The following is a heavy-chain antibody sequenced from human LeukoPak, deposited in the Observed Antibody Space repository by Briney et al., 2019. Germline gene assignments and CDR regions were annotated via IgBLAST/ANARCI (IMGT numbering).Heavy chain of an antibody. CDR1: GFTFSDYY. CDR3: ARVGPARRSEGFDY. CDR2: ISSSSYT. V-gene: IGHV3-11*06. J-gene: IGHJ4*02. Sequence: GGSLRLSCAASGFTFSDYYMSWIRQAPGKGLEWVSYISSSSYTNYADSVKGRFTISRDNAKNSLYLQMNSLRAEDTAVYYCARVGPARRSEGFDYWGQGTLVTVSS. D-gene: IGHD1-14*01.